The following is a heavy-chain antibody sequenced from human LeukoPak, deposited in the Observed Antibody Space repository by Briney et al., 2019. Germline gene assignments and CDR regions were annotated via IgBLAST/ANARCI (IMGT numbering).Heavy chain of an antibody. D-gene: IGHD4-11*01. CDR3: AREVPTNNWFDP. V-gene: IGHV3-21*01. J-gene: IGHJ5*02. Sequence: SGGSLRLSCAASGFTFSSYSMNWVRQAPGKGLEWVSYISTSSLHIYYADSVKGRFTISRDNVKNSLFLQMNSLRAEDTAVYYCAREVPTNNWFDPWGQGTLVTVSS. CDR1: GFTFSSYS. CDR2: ISTSSLHI.